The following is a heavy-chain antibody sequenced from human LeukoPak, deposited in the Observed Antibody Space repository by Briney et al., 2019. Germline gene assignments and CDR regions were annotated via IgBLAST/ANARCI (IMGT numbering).Heavy chain of an antibody. CDR3: ARTDISGWSRPLDC. V-gene: IGHV3-30-3*01. D-gene: IGHD6-19*01. CDR2: ISSDGSNK. J-gene: IGHJ4*02. Sequence: GGSLRLSCAASGFTFSRYALHWVRQAPGKGLEWVAVISSDGSNKYYAGSVEGRFTISRDNYNNTLLLQMNSLRAEDTAVYYCARTDISGWSRPLDCWGQGTLVTVSS. CDR1: GFTFSRYA.